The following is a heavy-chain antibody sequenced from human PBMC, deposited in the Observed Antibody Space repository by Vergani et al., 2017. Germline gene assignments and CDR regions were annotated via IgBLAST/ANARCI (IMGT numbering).Heavy chain of an antibody. CDR1: GGSFSGYY. D-gene: IGHD2-2*01. Sequence: QVQLQQWGAGLLKPSETLSLTCAVYGGSFSGYYWSWIRQPPGKGLEWIGEINHSGSTNYNPSLKSRVTISVDKSKNQFSLKLSSVTAADTAVYYCARHRGYWSSTSCYGGNWFDPWGQGTLVTVSS. V-gene: IGHV4-34*01. J-gene: IGHJ5*02. CDR2: INHSGST. CDR3: ARHRGYWSSTSCYGGNWFDP.